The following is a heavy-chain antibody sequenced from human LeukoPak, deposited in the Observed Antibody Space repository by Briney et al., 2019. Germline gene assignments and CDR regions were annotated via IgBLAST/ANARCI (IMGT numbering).Heavy chain of an antibody. CDR2: INHSGST. D-gene: IGHD2-2*03. CDR3: ARGQPEGLDLAQYYFDY. Sequence: GSLRLSCAASGFTFSSYSMNWIRQPPGKGLEWIGEINHSGSTDYNPSLKSRVTISVDTSKNQFSLRLSSVAAADTAVYYCARGQPEGLDLAQYYFDYWGQGTLVTVSS. CDR1: GFTFSSYS. J-gene: IGHJ4*02. V-gene: IGHV4-34*01.